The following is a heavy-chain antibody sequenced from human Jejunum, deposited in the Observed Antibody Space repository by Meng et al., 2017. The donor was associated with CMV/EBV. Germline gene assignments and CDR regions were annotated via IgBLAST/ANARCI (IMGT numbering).Heavy chain of an antibody. CDR1: SSDW. V-gene: IGHV3-7*01. J-gene: IGHJ4*02. Sequence: SSDWMSWVRQAPGKGLGWVANIKQDGSEKYYVDSVRGGFTISRDSAKNSLYLQMNSLRAEDTAVYYCARRFWDIVVVPASTSVWDYWGRGTLVTSPQ. CDR3: ARRFWDIVVVPASTSVWDY. D-gene: IGHD2-2*01. CDR2: IKQDGSEK.